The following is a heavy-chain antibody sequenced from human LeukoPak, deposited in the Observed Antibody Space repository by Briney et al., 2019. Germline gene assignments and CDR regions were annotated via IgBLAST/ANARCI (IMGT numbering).Heavy chain of an antibody. V-gene: IGHV4-61*08. J-gene: IGHJ6*03. Sequence: PSETLSLTCAVSGGSISSGGYSWSWIRQPPGKGLEWIGYIDYSGSTNNNPSLKSRVTISVDTSNNQLSLKLTSVTAADTAVYYCARESPVRDGYFYYYYMDVWGKGTTVTISS. D-gene: IGHD5-24*01. CDR2: IDYSGST. CDR1: GGSISSGGYS. CDR3: ARESPVRDGYFYYYYMDV.